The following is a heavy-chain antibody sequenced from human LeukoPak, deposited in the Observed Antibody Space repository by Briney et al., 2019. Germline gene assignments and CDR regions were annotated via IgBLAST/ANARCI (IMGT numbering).Heavy chain of an antibody. CDR1: GGTFSSYA. D-gene: IGHD6-13*01. J-gene: IGHJ5*02. Sequence: PSVKVSCKASGGTFSSYAISWVRQAPGQGLEWVGGITPVFGTAKYAQKFQGRVTSTADTSTSTAYMELSSLRSEDTAVYYCARDGKQQLLNWFDPWGQGTLVTVSS. CDR3: ARDGKQQLLNWFDP. CDR2: ITPVFGTA. V-gene: IGHV1-69*06.